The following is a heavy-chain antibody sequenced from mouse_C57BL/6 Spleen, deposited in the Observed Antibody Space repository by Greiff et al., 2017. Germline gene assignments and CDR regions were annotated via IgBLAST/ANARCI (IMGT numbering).Heavy chain of an antibody. V-gene: IGHV1-50*01. J-gene: IGHJ2*01. CDR3: ARGIVTTVVASDY. D-gene: IGHD1-1*01. Sequence: QVQLKQSGAELVKPGASVKLSCKASGYTFTSYWMQWVKQRPGQGLEWIGEIDPSDSYTNYNQKFKGKATLTVDTSSSTAYMQLSSLTSEDSAVYYCARGIVTTVVASDYWGQGTTLTVSS. CDR2: IDPSDSYT. CDR1: GYTFTSYW.